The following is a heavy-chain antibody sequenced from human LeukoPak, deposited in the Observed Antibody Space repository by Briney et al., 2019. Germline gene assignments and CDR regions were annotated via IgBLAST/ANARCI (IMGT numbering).Heavy chain of an antibody. D-gene: IGHD2-21*01. Sequence: GRSLRLSCTASAFTFSTYGMHWVRQAPGKGLEWVANIKEDGSERYYVDSVKGRFTISRDNAKNSLYLQMNSLRAEDTAVYYCARINSGAFDSWGPGTLVTVSS. V-gene: IGHV3-7*05. CDR3: ARINSGAFDS. J-gene: IGHJ4*02. CDR2: IKEDGSER. CDR1: AFTFSTYG.